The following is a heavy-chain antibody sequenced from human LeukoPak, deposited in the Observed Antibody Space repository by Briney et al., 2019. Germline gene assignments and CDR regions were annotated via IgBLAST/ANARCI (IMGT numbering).Heavy chain of an antibody. V-gene: IGHV6-1*01. J-gene: IGHJ5*02. D-gene: IGHD1-26*01. CDR1: GDSVSSNSAA. CDR2: TYYRSKWYN. CDR3: TRVLSGGGIHWFDP. Sequence: SQTLPLTCAISGDSVSSNSAAWNWIRQSPSRGLEWLGRTYYRSKWYNDYAVSVKSRITINPDTSKNQFSLQLNSVTREDTAVYYCTRVLSGGGIHWFDPWGQGTLVTVSS.